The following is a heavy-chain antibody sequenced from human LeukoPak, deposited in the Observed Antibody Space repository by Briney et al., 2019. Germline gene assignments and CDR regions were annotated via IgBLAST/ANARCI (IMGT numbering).Heavy chain of an antibody. Sequence: GSVKVSCKASGYTFTSYGISWVRLAPGQGLEWMGWISAYNGNTNYAQKLQGRVTMTTDTSTSTAYMELRSLRSDDTAVYYCARAGFGESAYMAGYYYGMDVWGQGTTVTVSS. V-gene: IGHV1-18*01. D-gene: IGHD3-10*01. CDR2: ISAYNGNT. J-gene: IGHJ6*02. CDR1: GYTFTSYG. CDR3: ARAGFGESAYMAGYYYGMDV.